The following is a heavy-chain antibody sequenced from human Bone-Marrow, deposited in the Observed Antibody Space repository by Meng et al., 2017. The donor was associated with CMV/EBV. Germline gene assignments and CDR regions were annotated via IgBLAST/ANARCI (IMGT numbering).Heavy chain of an antibody. Sequence: ASVMVSCKASGYTFTGYYMHWVRQAPGQGLEWMGWINPNSGGTNYAQKFQGRVTMTRYTSISTAYMELSRLRSDDTAVYYWARDRGLERRGQADDWGQGTLVTVSS. J-gene: IGHJ4*02. V-gene: IGHV1-2*02. CDR1: GYTFTGYY. CDR3: ARDRGLERRGQADD. CDR2: INPNSGGT. D-gene: IGHD1-1*01.